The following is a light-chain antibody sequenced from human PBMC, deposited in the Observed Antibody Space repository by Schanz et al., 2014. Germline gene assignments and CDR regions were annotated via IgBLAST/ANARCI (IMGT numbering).Light chain of an antibody. CDR3: QQYYSTPYT. J-gene: IGKJ2*01. CDR2: WAS. CDR1: QSVLYTSNNKNY. V-gene: IGKV4-1*01. Sequence: DIVMTQSPDSLAVSLGERATINCKSSQSVLYTSNNKNYLAWYQHKPGQPPKLLIYWASTRESGVPDRFSGSGSGTDFTLTISSLQAGDVAVYYCQQYYSTPYTFGQGTKLEIK.